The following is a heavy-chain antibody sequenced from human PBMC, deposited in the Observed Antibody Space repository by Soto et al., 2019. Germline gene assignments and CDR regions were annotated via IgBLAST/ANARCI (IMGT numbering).Heavy chain of an antibody. V-gene: IGHV3-23*01. D-gene: IGHD3-3*01. CDR2: ISGSGGST. Sequence: GGSLRLSCAASGFTFRSYAMSWVRQAPGKGLEWVSAISGSGGSTYYADSVKGRFTISRDNSKNTLYLQMNSLRAEDTAVYYCARCLRFLEWLPTYYYYYGMDVWGQGTTVTVSS. CDR1: GFTFRSYA. J-gene: IGHJ6*02. CDR3: ARCLRFLEWLPTYYYYYGMDV.